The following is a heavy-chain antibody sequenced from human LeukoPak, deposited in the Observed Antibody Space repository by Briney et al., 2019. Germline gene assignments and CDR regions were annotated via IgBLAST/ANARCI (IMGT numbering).Heavy chain of an antibody. V-gene: IGHV1-2*02. CDR2: INPNSGGT. CDR1: GYTFTGYY. CDR3: ATNTLFGVAGSNWFDP. J-gene: IGHJ5*02. D-gene: IGHD3-3*01. Sequence: ASVKVSCKASGYTFTGYYMRWVRQAPGQGLEWMGWINPNSGGTNYAQKFQGRVTMTRDTSISTAYMELSRLRSDDTAVYYCATNTLFGVAGSNWFDPWGQGTLVTVSS.